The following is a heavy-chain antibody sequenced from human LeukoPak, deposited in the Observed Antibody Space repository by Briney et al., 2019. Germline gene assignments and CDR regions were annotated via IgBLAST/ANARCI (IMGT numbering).Heavy chain of an antibody. Sequence: GRSLRLSCAASGFTFSSYGMHWVRQAPGKGLEWVSSISSSSGYIYYADSVKGRFTISRDNAKNSLYLQMNSLRAEDTAVYYCARDRPGSSDYWGQGTLVTVSS. V-gene: IGHV3-21*01. CDR3: ARDRPGSSDY. D-gene: IGHD2-15*01. CDR2: ISSSSGYI. J-gene: IGHJ4*02. CDR1: GFTFSSYG.